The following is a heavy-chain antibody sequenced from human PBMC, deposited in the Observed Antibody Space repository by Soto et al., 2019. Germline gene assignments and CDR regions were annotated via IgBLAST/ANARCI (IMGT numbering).Heavy chain of an antibody. D-gene: IGHD1-26*01. Sequence: QVHLVQSGAELKKPGASVRVSCKASGYSFTRNGISWVRQAPGQGLEWMGWISAKNGDPNYAQKFQGRVIMTTDTSTSTAYMELRSLRSDDTAVYYCVRDRDSDTWPSRDVWGQGTTVTVSS. V-gene: IGHV1-18*01. CDR3: VRDRDSDTWPSRDV. CDR1: GYSFTRNG. CDR2: ISAKNGDP. J-gene: IGHJ6*02.